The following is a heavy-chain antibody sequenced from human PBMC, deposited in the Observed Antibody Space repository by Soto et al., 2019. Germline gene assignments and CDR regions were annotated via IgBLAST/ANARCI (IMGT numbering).Heavy chain of an antibody. V-gene: IGHV3-33*01. Sequence: QVQLVESGGGVVQPGRSLRLSCAASGFTFSSYGMHWVRQAPGKGLEWVAVIWYDGSNKYYADSVKGRFTISRDNSKNTLYLQMNSLRAEDTAVYYCAREGSSNPMSGIGVAGTLDYWGQGTLVTVSS. J-gene: IGHJ4*02. CDR3: AREGSSNPMSGIGVAGTLDY. CDR2: IWYDGSNK. CDR1: GFTFSSYG. D-gene: IGHD6-19*01.